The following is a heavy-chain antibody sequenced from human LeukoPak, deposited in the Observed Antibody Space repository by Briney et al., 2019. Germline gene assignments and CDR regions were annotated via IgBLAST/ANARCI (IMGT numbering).Heavy chain of an antibody. CDR3: AIDRYSGYDLDY. Sequence: SVKVSCKASGGTFSSYAISWVRQAPGQGLEWMGRIIPILGIANDAQKFQGRVTITADKSTSTAYMELSSLRSEDTAVYYCAIDRYSGYDLDYWGQGNLVTVSS. V-gene: IGHV1-69*04. J-gene: IGHJ4*02. CDR1: GGTFSSYA. D-gene: IGHD5-12*01. CDR2: IIPILGIA.